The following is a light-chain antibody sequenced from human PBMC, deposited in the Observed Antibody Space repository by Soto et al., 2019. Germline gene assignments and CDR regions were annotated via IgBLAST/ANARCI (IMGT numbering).Light chain of an antibody. J-gene: IGKJ2*02. Sequence: DIQMTQSPSSLSAFIGDRVTITCRASQSMSTYLNWYQLKPGKAPKLLIYGAATLESGVPSRFSGYGSGTEFPHTISSLQPEDFAAYCCQQSNSSTRTFGQGTTMEIK. V-gene: IGKV1-39*01. CDR3: QQSNSSTRT. CDR2: GAA. CDR1: QSMSTY.